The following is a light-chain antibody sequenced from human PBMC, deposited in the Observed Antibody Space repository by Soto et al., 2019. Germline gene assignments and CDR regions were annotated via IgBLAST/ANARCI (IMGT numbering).Light chain of an antibody. CDR2: EGS. Sequence: QSALTQPASVSGSPGQSITISCTGTSPNVGVYKLVSWYQQHPGKAPKLIIYEGSKRPSGVSNRFSGSKSGNAASLTISGLQAEDEADYHCCSYAGSGTWVFGGGTKLTVL. J-gene: IGLJ3*02. CDR3: CSYAGSGTWV. CDR1: SPNVGVYKL. V-gene: IGLV2-23*01.